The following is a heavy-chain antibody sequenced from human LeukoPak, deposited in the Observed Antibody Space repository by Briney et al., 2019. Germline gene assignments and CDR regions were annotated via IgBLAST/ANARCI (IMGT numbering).Heavy chain of an antibody. CDR2: IYSGGST. V-gene: IGHV4-39*01. CDR3: ARHSRSGSGGYENAFDI. CDR1: GGSISSYY. J-gene: IGHJ3*02. D-gene: IGHD5-12*01. Sequence: SETLSLTCTVSGGSISSYYWDWIRQSPGKGLEWIGNIYSGGSTYYTPSLKSRVTISVDTSKNQFSLKLSSVTAADTAIYFCARHSRSGSGGYENAFDIWGQGTMVTVSS.